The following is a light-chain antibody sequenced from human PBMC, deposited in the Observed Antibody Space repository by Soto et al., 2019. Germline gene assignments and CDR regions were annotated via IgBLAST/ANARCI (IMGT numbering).Light chain of an antibody. CDR3: MQALQTRT. CDR1: QILLHSNGYNY. CDR2: LGS. Sequence: DIVITQSPLSLPFTPGEPASISCMSSQILLHSNGYNYLDWYLQKPGQSPQLLIYLGSYRASGVPDRFSGSGSGTDFTLKISRVEAEDVGVYYCMQALQTRTFGQGTKVDIK. J-gene: IGKJ1*01. V-gene: IGKV2-28*01.